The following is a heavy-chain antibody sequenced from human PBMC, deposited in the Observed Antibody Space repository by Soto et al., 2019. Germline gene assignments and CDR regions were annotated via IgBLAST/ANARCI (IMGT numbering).Heavy chain of an antibody. CDR3: ARARAFWYIDR. V-gene: IGHV4-31*03. J-gene: IGHJ2*01. CDR2: IYYSGST. Sequence: QVQLQESGPGLVKPSQTLSLTCTVSGGSISSGGYYWSWIRQHPGKGLEWIGYIYYSGSTYYNPSLKSRVTIPGDTAKSQFPLKLSSVTAAAAAVYYCARARAFWYIDRWGRGTLVTASS. CDR1: GGSISSGGYY.